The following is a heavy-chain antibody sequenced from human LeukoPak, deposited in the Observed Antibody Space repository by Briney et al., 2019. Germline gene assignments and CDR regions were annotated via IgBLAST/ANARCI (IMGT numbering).Heavy chain of an antibody. D-gene: IGHD5-12*01. J-gene: IGHJ4*02. CDR2: ISYDGSNK. CDR3: ARDSVDIVPTILDY. CDR1: GFTFSSYA. V-gene: IGHV3-30*01. Sequence: LPGGSLRLSCAASGFTFSSYAMHWVRQAPGKGLEWVAVISYDGSNKYYADSVKGRFTISRDNSKNTLYLQMNSLRAEDTAVYYCARDSVDIVPTILDYWGQGTLVTVSS.